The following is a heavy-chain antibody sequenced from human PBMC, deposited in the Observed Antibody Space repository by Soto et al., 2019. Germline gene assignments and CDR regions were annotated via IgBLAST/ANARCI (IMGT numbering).Heavy chain of an antibody. J-gene: IGHJ4*02. CDR2: IKQDGSDK. CDR3: ARNRDYAFDY. D-gene: IGHD4-17*01. V-gene: IGHV3-7*01. Sequence: EVQLVESGGGLVQPGGSLRLSCAASGFMFGNYWMSWVRQAPGKGLEWVAIIKQDGSDKYYVDSVKGRFTISRDNAKNSLYLQMNSLRIEDAAVYYCARNRDYAFDYWGRGALVTVSS. CDR1: GFMFGNYW.